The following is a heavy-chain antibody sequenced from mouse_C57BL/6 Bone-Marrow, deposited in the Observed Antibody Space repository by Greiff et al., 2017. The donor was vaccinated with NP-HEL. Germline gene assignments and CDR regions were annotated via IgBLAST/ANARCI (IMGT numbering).Heavy chain of an antibody. V-gene: IGHV1-80*01. Sequence: QVQLQQSGAELVKPGASVKISCNASGYAFSSYWMNWVTERPGKGLEWIGQIYPGDGDTMYNGKFKGKATLTADKSSSTAYMQVRSLTSEDSAVYFCARVDYGSSRFGFAMDYWGQGTSVTVSS. CDR2: IYPGDGDT. J-gene: IGHJ4*01. CDR3: ARVDYGSSRFGFAMDY. D-gene: IGHD1-1*01. CDR1: GYAFSSYW.